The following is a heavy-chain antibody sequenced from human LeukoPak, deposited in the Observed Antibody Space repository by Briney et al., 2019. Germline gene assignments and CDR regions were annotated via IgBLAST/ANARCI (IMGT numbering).Heavy chain of an antibody. D-gene: IGHD3-16*01. V-gene: IGHV3-23*01. CDR2: ITGSGGST. Sequence: PGGSLRLSCAASGFTFSSYAMSWVRQAPGKGLEWVSAITGSGGSTYYADSVKGCFTISRDNAKNTLYLQMHSLRAEDTAVYYCAKDLSRRYYDVYYFDYWGQGTLLTVSS. J-gene: IGHJ4*02. CDR1: GFTFSSYA. CDR3: AKDLSRRYYDVYYFDY.